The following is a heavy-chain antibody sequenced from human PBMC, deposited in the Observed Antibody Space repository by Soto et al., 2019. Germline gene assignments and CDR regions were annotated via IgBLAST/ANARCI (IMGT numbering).Heavy chain of an antibody. V-gene: IGHV4-61*08. J-gene: IGHJ3*02. CDR1: GGSVSSGGHY. Sequence: PSETLSLTCSVSGGSVSSGGHYWSWIRQPPGKGLEWIGYIYYSGSTNYNPSLKSRVTISVDTSKNQFSLKLSSVTAADTAVYYCERDMTGYSPIRDFDIWGQGKMVAVSS. CDR3: ERDMTGYSPIRDFDI. CDR2: IYYSGST. D-gene: IGHD3-9*01.